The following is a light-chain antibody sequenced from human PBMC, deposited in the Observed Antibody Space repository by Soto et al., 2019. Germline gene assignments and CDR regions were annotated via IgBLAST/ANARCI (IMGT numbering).Light chain of an antibody. Sequence: DIVMTQSPDSLAVSLGERATINCKSSQSVLYSSNNKNYLAWYQQKPGQPPKLLIYWASTRESGVPDRFSGSGSGTYFTLTISSLQAEDVAVYYCQQDYSTPRTFGHATKVEIK. CDR2: WAS. CDR3: QQDYSTPRT. J-gene: IGKJ1*01. V-gene: IGKV4-1*01. CDR1: QSVLYSSNNKNY.